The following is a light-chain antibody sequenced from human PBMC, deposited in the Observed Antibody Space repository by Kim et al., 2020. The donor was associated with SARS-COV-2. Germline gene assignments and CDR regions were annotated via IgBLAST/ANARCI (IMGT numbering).Light chain of an antibody. J-gene: IGLJ3*02. Sequence: VNITCNGNSSDDGGYNHVSCYQQPQGKAPKLMIYDVSKQPSGGPDRFSGSKSGNTASLTISGLQAEDEAGYYCCSYAGSYTWVFGGGTQLTVL. CDR1: SSDDGGYNH. CDR2: DVS. CDR3: CSYAGSYTWV. V-gene: IGLV2-11*01.